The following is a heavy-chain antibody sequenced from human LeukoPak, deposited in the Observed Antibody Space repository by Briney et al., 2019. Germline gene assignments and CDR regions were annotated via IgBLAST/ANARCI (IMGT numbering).Heavy chain of an antibody. J-gene: IGHJ5*02. CDR3: ARDRGMATITEWFDP. D-gene: IGHD5-24*01. CDR1: GYTFTDYG. Sequence: ASVKVSCKASGYTFTDYGVSWVRQAPGQGLEWMGWISVYNGNTNYAQKLQDRVTMTTDTSTSTVYMELSSLRSEDTAVYHCARDRGMATITEWFDPWGQGTLVTVSS. CDR2: ISVYNGNT. V-gene: IGHV1-18*01.